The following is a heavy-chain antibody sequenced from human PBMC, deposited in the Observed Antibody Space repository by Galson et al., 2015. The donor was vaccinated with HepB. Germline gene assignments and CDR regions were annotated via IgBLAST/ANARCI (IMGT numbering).Heavy chain of an antibody. J-gene: IGHJ5*02. CDR1: GFTFSRYS. D-gene: IGHD4-17*01. Sequence: SLRLSCAASGFTFSRYSMNWVRQAPGKGLEWVSYISSSSSTIYYADSVKGRITISRDNAKNSLYLQMNSLRAEDTAVYYCARLTVTTGSGWFDPWGQGTLVTVSS. V-gene: IGHV3-48*01. CDR3: ARLTVTTGSGWFDP. CDR2: ISSSSSTI.